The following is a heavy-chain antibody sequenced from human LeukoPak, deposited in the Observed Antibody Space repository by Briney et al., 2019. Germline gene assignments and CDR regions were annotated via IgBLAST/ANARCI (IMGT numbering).Heavy chain of an antibody. J-gene: IGHJ4*02. V-gene: IGHV1-69*05. CDR2: IIPIFGTA. Sequence: VKVSCKASGGTFSSYAISWVRQAPGQGLEWMGMIIPIFGTANYAQKFQGRVTITTDESTSTAYMELSSLRSEDTAVYYCARSYYYDSSGYWRFDYWGQGTLVTVSS. CDR3: ARSYYYDSSGYWRFDY. CDR1: GGTFSSYA. D-gene: IGHD3-22*01.